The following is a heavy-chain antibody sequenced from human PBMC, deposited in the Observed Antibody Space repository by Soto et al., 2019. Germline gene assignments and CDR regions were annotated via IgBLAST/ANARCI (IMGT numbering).Heavy chain of an antibody. V-gene: IGHV3-49*03. Sequence: GGSLRLSCTASGFTFGDYAMSWFRQAPGKGLEWVGFIRSKAYGGTTEYAASVKGRFTISRDDSKSIAYLQMNSLKTEDTAVYYCTREGDDYVWGSYRYPPPYYYYGMDVWGQGTTVTVSS. CDR2: IRSKAYGGTT. D-gene: IGHD3-16*02. CDR1: GFTFGDYA. CDR3: TREGDDYVWGSYRYPPPYYYYGMDV. J-gene: IGHJ6*02.